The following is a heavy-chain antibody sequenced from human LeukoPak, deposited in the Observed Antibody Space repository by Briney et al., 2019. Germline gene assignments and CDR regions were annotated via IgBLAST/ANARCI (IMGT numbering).Heavy chain of an antibody. Sequence: GGSLRLSCAASGFTFRNCAMSWVRQAPGRGLEWLSYISSDGDSTYYADSVEGRFTISRDNARNSLYLQMNSLRVEDTAVYYCARGGSYGIWGQGTLVTVSS. CDR1: GFTFRNCA. CDR2: ISSDGDST. J-gene: IGHJ4*02. CDR3: ARGGSYGI. D-gene: IGHD1-26*01. V-gene: IGHV3-11*01.